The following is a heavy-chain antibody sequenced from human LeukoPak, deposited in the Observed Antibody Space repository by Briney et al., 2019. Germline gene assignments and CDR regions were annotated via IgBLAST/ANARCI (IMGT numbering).Heavy chain of an antibody. V-gene: IGHV1-69*06. Sequence: ASVKVSCKASGGTFSSYAISWVRQAPGQGLEWMGGIIPIFGTANYAQKFQGRVTITADKSTSTAYMELSSLRSEDTAVYYCARDWGVAARGEFDYWGQGTLVTVSS. CDR2: IIPIFGTA. J-gene: IGHJ4*02. D-gene: IGHD6-19*01. CDR3: ARDWGVAARGEFDY. CDR1: GGTFSSYA.